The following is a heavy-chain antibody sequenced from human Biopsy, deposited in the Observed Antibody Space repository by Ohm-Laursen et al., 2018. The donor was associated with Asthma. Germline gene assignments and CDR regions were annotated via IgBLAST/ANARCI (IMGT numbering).Heavy chain of an antibody. CDR2: LFYSGTT. Sequence: TLSLTCAVSGASINSGGYSWNWSRQPPGKGLGLVAYLFYSGTTYYNPSLKSRVTISVDRSQRQFSLKVNSVTAADTAVYYCARMNTLIQAANYFSYAMDVWGQGTTVTVSS. CDR1: GASINSGGYS. D-gene: IGHD3-9*01. CDR3: ARMNTLIQAANYFSYAMDV. V-gene: IGHV4-30-2*01. J-gene: IGHJ6*02.